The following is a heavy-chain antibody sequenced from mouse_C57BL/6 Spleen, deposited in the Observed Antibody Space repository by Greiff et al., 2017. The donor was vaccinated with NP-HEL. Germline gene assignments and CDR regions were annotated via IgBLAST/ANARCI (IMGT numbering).Heavy chain of an antibody. D-gene: IGHD1-1*01. CDR3: TRAFITTVVATDWYFDV. CDR2: IDPETGGT. V-gene: IGHV1-15*01. CDR1: GYTFTDYE. Sequence: VQLQQSGAELVRPGASVTLSCKASGYTFTDYEIHWVKQTPVHGLEWIGAIDPETGGTAYNQKFKGKAILTADKSSSTAYMELRSLTSEDSAVYYCTRAFITTVVATDWYFDVWGTGTTVTVSS. J-gene: IGHJ1*03.